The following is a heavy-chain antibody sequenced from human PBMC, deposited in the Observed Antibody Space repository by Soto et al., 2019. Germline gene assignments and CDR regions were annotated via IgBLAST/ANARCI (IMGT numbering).Heavy chain of an antibody. Sequence: SETLSLTCAVYGGSFSGYYWSWIRQPPGKGLEWIGEINHSGSTNYNPSLKSRVTISVDTSKNQFSLKLSSVTAADTAVYYCARLKQQLVLQYYGMDVWGQGTTVTVSS. CDR2: INHSGST. D-gene: IGHD6-13*01. CDR3: ARLKQQLVLQYYGMDV. V-gene: IGHV4-34*01. J-gene: IGHJ6*02. CDR1: GGSFSGYY.